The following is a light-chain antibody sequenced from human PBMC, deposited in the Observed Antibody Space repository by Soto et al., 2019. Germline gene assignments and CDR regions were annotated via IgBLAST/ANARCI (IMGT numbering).Light chain of an antibody. J-gene: IGLJ2*01. V-gene: IGLV2-14*01. CDR3: SSYTSSSTLL. Sequence: QSALTQPASVSGSPGQSITISCTGTSSDVGGYNYVSWYQQHPGKAPKLMIYDVSRWPSGVSDRFSASKSGNTASLTISGLLVEDEADYYCSSYTSSSTLLFGGGTKVTVL. CDR1: SSDVGGYNY. CDR2: DVS.